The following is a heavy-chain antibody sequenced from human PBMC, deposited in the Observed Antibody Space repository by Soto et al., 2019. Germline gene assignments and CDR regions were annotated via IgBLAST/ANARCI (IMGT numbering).Heavy chain of an antibody. CDR1: GGTFSRYA. J-gene: IGHJ5*01. Sequence: QVQLVQSGAELRQPGASVKVSCKASGGTFSRYAINWVRQAPGQGLEWMGGIIPMFGTTNYAQKFKGRVTITADESTSTVYMELNTLRSEDAAVYYCARASIHGSSWYFWFDPWGQGTLVTVSS. CDR2: IIPMFGTT. CDR3: ARASIHGSSWYFWFDP. D-gene: IGHD6-13*01. V-gene: IGHV1-69*01.